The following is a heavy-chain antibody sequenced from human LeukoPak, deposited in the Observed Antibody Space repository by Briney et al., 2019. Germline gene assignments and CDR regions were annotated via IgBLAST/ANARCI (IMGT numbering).Heavy chain of an antibody. D-gene: IGHD6-19*01. CDR1: GGSISSNNW. J-gene: IGHJ5*02. CDR2: IYHSGST. CDR3: ARAVAVAGYNWFDP. Sequence: SETLSLTCAVSGGSISSNNWWSWFRQPPGKGLEWIGEIYHSGSTNYNPSLKSRVTISVDKSKNQFSLKLSSVTAADTAVYYCARAVAVAGYNWFDPWGQGTLVTVSS. V-gene: IGHV4-4*02.